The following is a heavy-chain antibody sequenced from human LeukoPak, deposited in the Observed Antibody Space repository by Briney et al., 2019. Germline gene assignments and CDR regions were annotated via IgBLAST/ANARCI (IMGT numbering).Heavy chain of an antibody. Sequence: SETLSLACSVSGGSISSYYWSWIRRPPGKGLEWFGYIYYSGSSNYNPSLKSRVTISIDTSKKQLSLKLSSVTAADTAVYYCARDRRESTKPNDAFDIWGQGTMVTVSS. CDR3: ARDRRESTKPNDAFDI. V-gene: IGHV4-59*01. D-gene: IGHD1-1*01. J-gene: IGHJ3*02. CDR2: IYYSGSS. CDR1: GGSISSYY.